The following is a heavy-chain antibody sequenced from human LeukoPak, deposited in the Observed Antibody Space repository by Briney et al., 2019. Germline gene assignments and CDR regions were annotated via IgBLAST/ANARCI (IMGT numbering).Heavy chain of an antibody. Sequence: SETLSLTCTVSGGSISSYYWSWIRQPPGKGQEWIGYIYYSGGTNYNPSLKSRVTISVDTSKNQFSLKLSSVTAADTAVYYCARLGFSNSESYLAPPDYWGQGTLVTVSS. CDR1: GGSISSYY. CDR2: IYYSGGT. V-gene: IGHV4-59*08. D-gene: IGHD1-26*01. J-gene: IGHJ4*02. CDR3: ARLGFSNSESYLAPPDY.